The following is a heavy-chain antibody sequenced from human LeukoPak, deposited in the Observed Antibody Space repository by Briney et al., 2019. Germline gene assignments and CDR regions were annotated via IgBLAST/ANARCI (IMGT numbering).Heavy chain of an antibody. V-gene: IGHV1-2*02. CDR2: INPNSGGT. J-gene: IGHJ4*02. CDR3: ARWMATVTTPDY. Sequence: ASVKVSCKASGYTFNGFYLHWVRQAPGQGLERMGWINPNSGGTNYAQKFQGRVTMTRDTSISTAYMELSRLRSDAAAVYYCARWMATVTTPDYWGQGTLVTVSS. D-gene: IGHD4-11*01. CDR1: GYTFNGFY.